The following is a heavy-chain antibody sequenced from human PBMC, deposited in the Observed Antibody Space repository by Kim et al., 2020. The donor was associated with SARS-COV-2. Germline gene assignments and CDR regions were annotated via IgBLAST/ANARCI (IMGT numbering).Heavy chain of an antibody. J-gene: IGHJ4*02. CDR1: GGSFSGYY. CDR3: ARGSKQLVQGIQIDY. CDR2: INHSGST. V-gene: IGHV4-34*01. D-gene: IGHD6-13*01. Sequence: SETLSLTCAVYGGSFSGYYWSWIRQPPGKGLEWIGEINHSGSTNYNPSLKSRVTISVDTSKNQFSLKLSSVTAADTAVYYCARGSKQLVQGIQIDYWGQGTLVTVSS.